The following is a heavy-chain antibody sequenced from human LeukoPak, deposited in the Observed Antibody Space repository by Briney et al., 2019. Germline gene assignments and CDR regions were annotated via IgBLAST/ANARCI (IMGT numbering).Heavy chain of an antibody. CDR1: GGSFSGYY. Sequence: PSETLSLTCAVYGGSFSGYYWSWIRQPPGKGLEWIGTIYYSGSTYYNPSLQSRVTISVDTSKNQFSLKLSSVTAADTAVYYCAVVGPKRVTPNYWGQGTLVTVSS. CDR2: IYYSGST. V-gene: IGHV4-34*01. D-gene: IGHD2-15*01. J-gene: IGHJ4*02. CDR3: AVVGPKRVTPNY.